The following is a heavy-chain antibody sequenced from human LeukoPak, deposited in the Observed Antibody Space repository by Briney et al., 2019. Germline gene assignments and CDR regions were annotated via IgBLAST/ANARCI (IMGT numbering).Heavy chain of an antibody. CDR3: ARDRTDYSNLYYGMDV. D-gene: IGHD4-11*01. Sequence: ASVKVSCKASGGTFSSYAISWVRQAPGQGLEWMGRIIPIFGIANYAQKFQGRVTITADKSTSTAYMELSSLRSEDTAVYYCARDRTDYSNLYYGMDVWGQGTTVTASS. V-gene: IGHV1-69*04. CDR2: IIPIFGIA. CDR1: GGTFSSYA. J-gene: IGHJ6*02.